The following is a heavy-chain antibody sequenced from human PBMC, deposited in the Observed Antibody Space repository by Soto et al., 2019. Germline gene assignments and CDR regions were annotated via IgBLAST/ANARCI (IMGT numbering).Heavy chain of an antibody. D-gene: IGHD3-10*01. J-gene: IGHJ6*03. CDR2: INHSGST. CDR3: ARSHGVADHYIDV. CDR1: GGSFSGYY. Sequence: SETLSLTCAVYGGSFSGYYWSWIRQPPGKGLEWIGEINHSGSTNYNPSLKSRVTISVDTSKNHFSLKLSSVTAADTAVYYCARSHGVADHYIDVWGKGTTVSVSS. V-gene: IGHV4-34*01.